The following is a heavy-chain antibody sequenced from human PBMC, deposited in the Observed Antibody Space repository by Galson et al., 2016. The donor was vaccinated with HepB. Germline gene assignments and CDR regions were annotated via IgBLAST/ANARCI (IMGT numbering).Heavy chain of an antibody. CDR3: VKDYVFGIELAGFYFDL. V-gene: IGHV3-30*04. CDR1: GFSFSNYG. D-gene: IGHD6-19*01. J-gene: IGHJ2*01. CDR2: ISFDGSKK. Sequence: SLRLSCAASGFSFSNYGLHWVRQAPGKGLEWVAVISFDGSKKYYPDSVKGRFTISRDNSKNTVYLQMNSLRPEDTAVYFCVKDYVFGIELAGFYFDLWGRGTPVTVSS.